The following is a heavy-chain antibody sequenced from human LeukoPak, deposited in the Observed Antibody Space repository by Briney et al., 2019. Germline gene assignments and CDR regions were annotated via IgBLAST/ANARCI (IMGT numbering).Heavy chain of an antibody. CDR1: GGSISSYY. CDR3: ASYCSSTSCYRGLEYFQH. V-gene: IGHV4-59*08. J-gene: IGHJ1*01. D-gene: IGHD2-2*02. Sequence: PSETLSLTCTVSGGSISSYYWSWIRQPPGKELEWIGYIYYSGSTNYNPSLKSRVTITVDTSKNQFSLKLSSVTAADTAVYYCASYCSSTSCYRGLEYFQHWGQGTLVTVSS. CDR2: IYYSGST.